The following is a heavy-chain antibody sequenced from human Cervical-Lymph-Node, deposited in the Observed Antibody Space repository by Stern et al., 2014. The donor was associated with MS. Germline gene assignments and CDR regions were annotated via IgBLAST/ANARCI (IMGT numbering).Heavy chain of an antibody. J-gene: IGHJ4*02. CDR1: GGPIRSSP. CDR2: IYYSGST. Sequence: QVQLAASGPGLPQPSDPLSLTCPASGGPIRSSPWSCIRQPPGTGLAWIGYIYYSGSTNYNPSLKSRVTISVDTSKNQFSLKLSSVTAADTAVYYCARGYGGNPIDYWGQGTLVTVSS. CDR3: ARGYGGNPIDY. D-gene: IGHD4-23*01. V-gene: IGHV4-59*07.